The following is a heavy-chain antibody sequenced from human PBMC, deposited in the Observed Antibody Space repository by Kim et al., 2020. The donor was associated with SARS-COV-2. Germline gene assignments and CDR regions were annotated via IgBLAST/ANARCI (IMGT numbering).Heavy chain of an antibody. V-gene: IGHV3-15*01. Sequence: GGSLRLSCAASGFTFSNAWMSWVRQAPGKGLEWVGRIKSKTDGGTTDYAAPVKGRFTISRDDSKNTLYLQMNSLKTEDTAVYYCTTGSRRVGPAPHGSGTPISGTTRFDYGGQGTLVTVSS. CDR2: IKSKTDGGTT. CDR1: GFTFSNAW. J-gene: IGHJ4*02. D-gene: IGHD3-10*01. CDR3: TTGSRRVGPAPHGSGTPISGTTRFDY.